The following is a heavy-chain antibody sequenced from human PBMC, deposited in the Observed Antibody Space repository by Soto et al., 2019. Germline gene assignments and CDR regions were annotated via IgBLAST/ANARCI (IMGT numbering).Heavy chain of an antibody. CDR1: GYSFTSYW. J-gene: IGHJ6*02. D-gene: IGHD2-2*01. V-gene: IGHV5-51*01. CDR3: TRHAPSDLGYCSRSSCYREFYYYYGLDV. CDR2: IYPGDSDT. Sequence: PGESLKISCKGSGYSFTSYWIGWVRQMPGKGLEWMGIIYPGDSDTKYSPSFQGQVTISADRSISTAYLQWSSLKASDTAMYYCTRHAPSDLGYCSRSSCYREFYYYYGLDVWGQGTTVTVSS.